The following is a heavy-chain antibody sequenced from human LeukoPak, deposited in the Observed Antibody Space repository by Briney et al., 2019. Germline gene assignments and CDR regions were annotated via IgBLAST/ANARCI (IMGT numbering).Heavy chain of an antibody. J-gene: IGHJ3*02. V-gene: IGHV1-18*01. CDR3: ARGGEGYGDYVSGAFDI. CDR2: ISGSNGNT. Sequence: ASVKVSCKASGYTFNRYGISWVRQAPGQGLEWIGWISGSNGNTNYAQKLQGRVTMTTDTSTSTAYMELRSLRSDDTAVYYCARGGEGYGDYVSGAFDIWGQGTMVTVSS. CDR1: GYTFNRYG. D-gene: IGHD4-17*01.